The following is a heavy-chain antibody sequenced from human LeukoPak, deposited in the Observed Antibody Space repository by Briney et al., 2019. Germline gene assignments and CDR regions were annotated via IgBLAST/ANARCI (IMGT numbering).Heavy chain of an antibody. CDR3: ATTLPPAKPFDAFAI. CDR2: FDPGDGET. J-gene: IGHJ3*02. D-gene: IGHD2-2*02. V-gene: IGHV1-24*01. Sequence: ASVKVSGKVSGYTLTELSMHWVRQAPGEGLDWRGGFDPGDGETIYAQHFQGRVIMTEDTSTDTAYMELSSLSSEDTAVYYCATTLPPAKPFDAFAIWGQGTKVTVSS. CDR1: GYTLTELS.